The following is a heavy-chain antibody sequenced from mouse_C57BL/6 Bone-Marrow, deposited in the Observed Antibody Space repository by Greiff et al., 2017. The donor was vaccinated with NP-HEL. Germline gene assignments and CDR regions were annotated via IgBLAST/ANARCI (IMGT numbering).Heavy chain of an antibody. J-gene: IGHJ4*01. Sequence: VQLQESGAELVKPGASVKLSCKASGYTFTSYWMHWVKQRPGQGLEWIGMIHPNSGSTKYNEKFKSTATLTVDKSSSPASLQHSILTSEDSAVYYCARGTAQVYYAMDYWGQGTSVTVSS. CDR2: IHPNSGST. CDR1: GYTFTSYW. V-gene: IGHV1-64*01. CDR3: ARGTAQVYYAMDY. D-gene: IGHD3-2*02.